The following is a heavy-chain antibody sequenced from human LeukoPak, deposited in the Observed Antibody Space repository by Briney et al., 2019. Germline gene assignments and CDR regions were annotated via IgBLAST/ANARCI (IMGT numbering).Heavy chain of an antibody. CDR3: ATGGLQVVY. V-gene: IGHV4-59*01. CDR1: GVSISTYY. Sequence: PSETLSLTCTVSGVSISTYYWTWIRQPPGKGLEWIGYIYYSGSTNYNPSLKSRVTTSVDTSKNQFSLKLTSVTAADTAVYYCATGGLQVVYWGQGTQVTVSS. J-gene: IGHJ4*02. CDR2: IYYSGST. D-gene: IGHD3-16*01.